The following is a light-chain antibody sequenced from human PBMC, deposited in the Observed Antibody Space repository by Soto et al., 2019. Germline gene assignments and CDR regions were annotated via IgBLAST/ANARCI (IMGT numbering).Light chain of an antibody. Sequence: RMNMSPSSVSASVEDRVTITCQASQGIRNDLGWYQQKPGKAPKLLNYAASSLQSGVPSRFSGSGSGTEFTLAISSLGPDDVGTYYRPQYEAFPPWTFGQGTKVDIK. CDR1: QGIRND. CDR2: AAS. V-gene: IGKV1-17*01. CDR3: PQYEAFPPWT. J-gene: IGKJ1*01.